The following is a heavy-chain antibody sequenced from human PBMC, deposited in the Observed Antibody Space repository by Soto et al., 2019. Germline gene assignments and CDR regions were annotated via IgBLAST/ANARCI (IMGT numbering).Heavy chain of an antibody. Sequence: PGGSLRLSCAASGFTFSSYAMSWVRQAPGKGLEWVSAISGSGGSTYYADSVKGRFTISRDNSKNTLYLQMNSLRAEDTAVYYCAKDWVPDCSSTSCYAGSYFDYWGQGT. CDR2: ISGSGGST. V-gene: IGHV3-23*01. CDR1: GFTFSSYA. J-gene: IGHJ4*02. D-gene: IGHD2-2*01. CDR3: AKDWVPDCSSTSCYAGSYFDY.